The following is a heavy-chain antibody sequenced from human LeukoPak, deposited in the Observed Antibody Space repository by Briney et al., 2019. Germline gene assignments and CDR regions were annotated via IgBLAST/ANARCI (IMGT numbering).Heavy chain of an antibody. J-gene: IGHJ6*02. V-gene: IGHV4-39*01. CDR1: GGSISSSSYY. D-gene: IGHD6-19*01. Sequence: PSETLSLTCTVSGGSISSSSYYWGWIRQRPGKGLEWIGSIYYSGSTYYNPSLKSRVTISVDTSKNQFSLKLSSVTAADTAVYYCARLEGSGWPYYGMDVWGQGTTVTVSS. CDR3: ARLEGSGWPYYGMDV. CDR2: IYYSGST.